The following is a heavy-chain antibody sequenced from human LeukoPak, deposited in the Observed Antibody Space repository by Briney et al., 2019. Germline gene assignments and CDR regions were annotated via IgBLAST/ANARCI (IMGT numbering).Heavy chain of an antibody. J-gene: IGHJ4*02. V-gene: IGHV3-30*04. D-gene: IGHD6-13*01. Sequence: GGSLRLSCSASGFTFSSYAMRWVRQAPGKGLEWVAVISYDGSNKYYADSVKGRFTISRDNSKNTLYLQMNSLRAEDTAVYYCAKVGIAAAGDPDYWGQGTLVTVSS. CDR1: GFTFSSYA. CDR2: ISYDGSNK. CDR3: AKVGIAAAGDPDY.